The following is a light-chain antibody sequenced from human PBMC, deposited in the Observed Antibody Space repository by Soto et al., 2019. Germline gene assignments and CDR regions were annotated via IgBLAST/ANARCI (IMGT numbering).Light chain of an antibody. J-gene: IGKJ2*01. CDR1: QSVRNNY. CDR2: GAS. V-gene: IGKV3-20*01. Sequence: EIVLTQSPGTLSLSPGERVTLSCRTSQSVRNNYLAWYQQKAGQAPRLLIHGASGRATGIPDRFSDSGSGTDFTLTISRLEAEDFAVVYCQQYWSPPYTFGQETKLEI. CDR3: QQYWSPPYT.